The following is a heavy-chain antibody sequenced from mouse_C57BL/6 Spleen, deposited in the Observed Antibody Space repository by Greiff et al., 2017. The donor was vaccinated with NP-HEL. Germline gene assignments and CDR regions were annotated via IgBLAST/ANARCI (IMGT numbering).Heavy chain of an antibody. D-gene: IGHD1-1*02. J-gene: IGHJ1*03. V-gene: IGHV1-43*01. CDR2: INPSTGGT. Sequence: VQLKQSGPELVKPGASVKISCKASGYSFTGYYMHWVKQSSEKSLEWIGEINPSTGGTSYNQKFKGKATLTVDKSSSTAYMQLKSLTSEDSAVYYCASGGPQGYFDVWGTGTTVTVSS. CDR1: GYSFTGYY. CDR3: ASGGPQGYFDV.